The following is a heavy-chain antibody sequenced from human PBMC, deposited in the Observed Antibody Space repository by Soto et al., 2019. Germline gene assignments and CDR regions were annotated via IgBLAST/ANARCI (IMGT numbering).Heavy chain of an antibody. CDR3: AKDDFFVVGIPRGFAI. Sequence: PGGSLRLACAASGFTFSRYWMHWVRQAPEEGLVWVSGISTEGSTTRYVDSVKGRFTISRDNVKNTLYLQMSSLRAEDTAVYYCAKDDFFVVGIPRGFAIWGQGTVVTVSS. J-gene: IGHJ3*02. CDR1: GFTFSRYW. V-gene: IGHV3-74*01. CDR2: ISTEGSTT. D-gene: IGHD3-3*01.